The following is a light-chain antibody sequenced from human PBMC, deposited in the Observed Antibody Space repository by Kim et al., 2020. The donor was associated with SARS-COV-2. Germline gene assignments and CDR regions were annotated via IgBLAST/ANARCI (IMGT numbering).Light chain of an antibody. CDR2: GVN. CDR1: SKDVGGFNY. CDR3: SSYSYTPSSTYV. Sequence: QSVLTQPASVSGSPGQSITISCTGTSKDVGGFNYVSWYQQHPGKAPKLIFFGVNKRPSGVSNRFSASKSGNTASLTISGLQAEDEADYYCSSYSYTPSSTYVFGTGTKVTVL. J-gene: IGLJ1*01. V-gene: IGLV2-14*01.